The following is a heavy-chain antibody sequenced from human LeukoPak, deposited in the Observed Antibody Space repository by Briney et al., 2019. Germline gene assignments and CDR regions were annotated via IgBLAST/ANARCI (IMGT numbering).Heavy chain of an antibody. D-gene: IGHD3-3*01. CDR1: GFSFSDYY. Sequence: SGGSLRLSCAASGFSFSDYYMSWIRQAPGKGLEWVSYISSSGYTIYYADSVKGRFTISRDNAKNSLYLQMNSLRAEDTAVYYCARDRAWNYFDYWGQGTLVTVSS. CDR3: ARDRAWNYFDY. CDR2: ISSSGYTI. J-gene: IGHJ4*02. V-gene: IGHV3-11*01.